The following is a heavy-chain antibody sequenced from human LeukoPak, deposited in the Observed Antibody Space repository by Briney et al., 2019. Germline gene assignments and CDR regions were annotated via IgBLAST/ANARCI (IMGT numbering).Heavy chain of an antibody. CDR1: GYTFSSYG. Sequence: GASVNVSCKASGYTFSSYGTSWVRQAPGQGLEWMGWISAYNGNTNYAQKFQGRVTMTTDTSTSTTYMEVRSLRSDDTAVYYCARHGHDFWSGQNWFDPWGQGTLVTVSS. V-gene: IGHV1-18*01. J-gene: IGHJ5*02. CDR2: ISAYNGNT. CDR3: ARHGHDFWSGQNWFDP. D-gene: IGHD3-3*01.